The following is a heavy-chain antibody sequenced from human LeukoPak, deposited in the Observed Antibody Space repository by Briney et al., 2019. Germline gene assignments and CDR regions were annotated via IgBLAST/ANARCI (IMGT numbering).Heavy chain of an antibody. D-gene: IGHD4-17*01. CDR3: ARDYLYGDHPPGSYYYYYYMDV. V-gene: IGHV4-59*01. J-gene: IGHJ6*03. CDR1: GGSISSYY. Sequence: SETLSLTCTVSGGSISSYYWSWIRQPPGKGLEWIGYVYYSGSTNYNPSLKSRVTISVDTSKNQFSLKLSSVTAADTAVYYCARDYLYGDHPPGSYYYYYYMDVWGKGTTVTVSS. CDR2: VYYSGST.